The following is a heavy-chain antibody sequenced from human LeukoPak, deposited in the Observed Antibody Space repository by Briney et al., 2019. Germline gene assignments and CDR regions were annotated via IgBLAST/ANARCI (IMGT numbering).Heavy chain of an antibody. V-gene: IGHV5-51*01. D-gene: IGHD4-17*01. CDR3: ARRTTVTTGDAFDI. CDR2: IYPGDSDT. CDR1: GYSFTGYW. Sequence: GESLKISCKGSGYSFTGYWIDWVRQMPGEGPEWMGSIYPGDSDTRYSPSLQGQVTFSADKSITTAYLQWSSLKASDTAMYYCARRTTVTTGDAFDIWGQGTMVTVSS. J-gene: IGHJ3*02.